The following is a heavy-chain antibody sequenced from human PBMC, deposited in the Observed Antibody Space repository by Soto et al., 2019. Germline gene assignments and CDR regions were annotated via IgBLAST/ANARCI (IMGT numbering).Heavy chain of an antibody. Sequence: SETLSLTCTVSGGSISSYYWSWIRQPPGKGLEWIGYIYYSGSTNYNPSLKSRVTISVDTSKNQFSLKLSSVTAADTAVYYCAGRVTYYYGSGIWLFDPWGQGTLVTVSS. CDR3: AGRVTYYYGSGIWLFDP. CDR2: IYYSGST. D-gene: IGHD3-10*01. CDR1: GGSISSYY. V-gene: IGHV4-59*08. J-gene: IGHJ5*02.